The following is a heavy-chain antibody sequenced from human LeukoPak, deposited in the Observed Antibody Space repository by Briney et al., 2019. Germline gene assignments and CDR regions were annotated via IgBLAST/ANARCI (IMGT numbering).Heavy chain of an antibody. D-gene: IGHD3-10*01. V-gene: IGHV4-34*01. CDR1: GGSFSGYY. CDR2: INHSGST. Sequence: KTSETLSLTCAVYGGSFSGYYWSWIRRPPGKGLEWIGEINHSGSTNYNPSLKSRVTISVDTSKNQFSLKLSSVTAADTAVYYCARLRAGRARYYYGSGSYYNHNWFDPWGQGTLVTVSS. CDR3: ARLRAGRARYYYGSGSYYNHNWFDP. J-gene: IGHJ5*02.